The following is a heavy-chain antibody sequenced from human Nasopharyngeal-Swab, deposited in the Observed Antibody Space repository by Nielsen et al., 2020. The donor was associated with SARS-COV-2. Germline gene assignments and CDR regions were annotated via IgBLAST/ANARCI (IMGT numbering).Heavy chain of an antibody. V-gene: IGHV3-23*01. D-gene: IGHD4-11*01. CDR2: ISGAGSST. CDR3: VKGGYLHDYINYGDWFDP. Sequence: GKSLKISCVASGFTFSSYAMSWVRQASGKGLNWVSAISGAGSSTYYADSVKGRFTISRDNSKHTLYLQMNSLRAEDTALYYCVKGGYLHDYINYGDWFDPWGLGTLVTVSS. J-gene: IGHJ5*02. CDR1: GFTFSSYA.